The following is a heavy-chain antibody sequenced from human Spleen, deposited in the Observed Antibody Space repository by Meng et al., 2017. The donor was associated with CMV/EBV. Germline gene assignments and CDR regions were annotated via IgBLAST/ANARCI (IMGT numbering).Heavy chain of an antibody. CDR3: ARSSIHSSSWYTYDY. CDR1: GVTFRKTG. V-gene: IGHV3-7*01. J-gene: IGHJ4*02. D-gene: IGHD6-13*01. CDR2: ISGNGREI. Sequence: GESLKISCAVSGVTFRKTGMSWLRQIPGKGPEWVADISGNGREIYYVDSVKGRFTVSRDNAKNSLFLQMNSLRVEDTAVYYCARSSIHSSSWYTYDYWGQGTLVTVSS.